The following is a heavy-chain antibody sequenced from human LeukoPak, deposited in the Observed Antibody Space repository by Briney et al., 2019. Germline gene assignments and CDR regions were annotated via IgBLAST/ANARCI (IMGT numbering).Heavy chain of an antibody. V-gene: IGHV1-3*01. Sequence: ASVKVSCKASGYTFTSYAMHWVRQAPGQRLEWMGWINAGNGNTKYSQKFQGRVTITRDTSASTAYMELSSLRSEDTAVYYCARDQGDILTGQPPQYWGQGTLVTVSS. CDR1: GYTFTSYA. D-gene: IGHD3-9*01. CDR3: ARDQGDILTGQPPQY. CDR2: INAGNGNT. J-gene: IGHJ4*02.